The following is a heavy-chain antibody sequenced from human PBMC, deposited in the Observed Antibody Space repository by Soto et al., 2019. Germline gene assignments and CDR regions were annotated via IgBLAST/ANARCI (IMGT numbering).Heavy chain of an antibody. CDR2: IYASGNT. V-gene: IGHV4-61*03. D-gene: IGHD2-15*01. CDR1: GGSISSGGYY. Sequence: SETLSLTCSVSGGSISSGGYYWSWIRQHPGKGLESIGYIYASGNTNYNPSFKSRFTISRDNAKNSLYLQLNSLRAEDTALYYCAKDLHLRWYSATFDYWGQGTLVTVSS. CDR3: AKDLHLRWYSATFDY. J-gene: IGHJ4*02.